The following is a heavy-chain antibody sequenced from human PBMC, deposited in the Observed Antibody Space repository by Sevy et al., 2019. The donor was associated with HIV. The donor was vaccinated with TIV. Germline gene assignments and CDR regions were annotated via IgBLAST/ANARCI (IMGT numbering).Heavy chain of an antibody. CDR1: GYTFTSYY. CDR3: ARDSDNYDILTGYYPFDY. CDR2: INPSGGSR. V-gene: IGHV1-46*01. D-gene: IGHD3-9*01. Sequence: ASVKVSCKASGYTFTSYYMHWVRQAPGQGLEWMGIINPSGGSRSYAQKFQGRVTMTRDTSTSTAYMELSSLRSEDTAVYYCARDSDNYDILTGYYPFDYWGQGTLVTVSS. J-gene: IGHJ4*02.